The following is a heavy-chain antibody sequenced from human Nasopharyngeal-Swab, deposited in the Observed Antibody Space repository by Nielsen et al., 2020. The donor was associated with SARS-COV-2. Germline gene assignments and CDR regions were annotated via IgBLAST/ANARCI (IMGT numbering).Heavy chain of an antibody. J-gene: IGHJ4*02. CDR2: IIPIFVTA. V-gene: IGHV1-69*06. CDR3: ARVESYDSSGYYFDY. Sequence: SVKVSCKTSGGTFSSYAISWVRQAPGQGLEWMGGIIPIFVTANYAQKFQGRVTITADKSTSTAYMELNSLRSEDTAVYYCARVESYDSSGYYFDYWGQGTLVTVSS. D-gene: IGHD3-22*01. CDR1: GGTFSSYA.